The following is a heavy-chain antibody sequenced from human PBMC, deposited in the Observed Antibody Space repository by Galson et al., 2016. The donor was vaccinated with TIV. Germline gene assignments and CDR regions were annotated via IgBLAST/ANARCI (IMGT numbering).Heavy chain of an antibody. CDR2: IYSDGHT. CDR3: ARARSGWFDS. Sequence: LRLSCAASGFAVNSNYMSWVRQAPGKGLAWVSLIYSDGHTYYADSVKGRFTISRDNSKNTLFLQMNTLRAEDTAVYYCARARSGWFDSWGQGTLVTVSS. CDR1: GFAVNSNY. D-gene: IGHD6-19*01. V-gene: IGHV3-53*01. J-gene: IGHJ5*01.